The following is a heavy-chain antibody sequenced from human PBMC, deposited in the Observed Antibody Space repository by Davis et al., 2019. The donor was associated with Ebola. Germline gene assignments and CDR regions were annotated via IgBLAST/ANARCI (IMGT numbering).Heavy chain of an antibody. Sequence: GGSLRLSCAASGFIFSSYAMHWVRQAPGKGLEWVAVTSYDGSNKNYADSVKGRFTISRDNSKNTLYLQMNSLRAEDTAVYYCANLYYYYGMDVWGKGTTVTVSS. CDR2: TSYDGSNK. J-gene: IGHJ6*04. CDR3: ANLYYYYGMDV. CDR1: GFIFSSYA. V-gene: IGHV3-30-3*01.